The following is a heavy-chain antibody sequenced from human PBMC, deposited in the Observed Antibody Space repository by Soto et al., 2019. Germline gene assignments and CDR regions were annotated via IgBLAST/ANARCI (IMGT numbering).Heavy chain of an antibody. V-gene: IGHV4-34*01. CDR3: ARRTTVTTNYYYYYMDV. CDR1: GGSFSGYY. J-gene: IGHJ6*03. Sequence: SETLSLTCAVYGGSFSGYYWSWIRQPPGKGLEWIGEINHSGSTNYNPSLKSRVTISVDTSKNQFSLKLSSVTAADTAVYYCARRTTVTTNYYYYYMDVWGKGTTVTVSS. D-gene: IGHD4-4*01. CDR2: INHSGST.